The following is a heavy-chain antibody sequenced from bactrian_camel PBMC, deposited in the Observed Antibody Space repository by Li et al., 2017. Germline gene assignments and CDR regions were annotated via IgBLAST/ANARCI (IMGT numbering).Heavy chain of an antibody. V-gene: IGHV3S55*01. CDR3: TAGEPRGGSCLLEYSDY. CDR2: MDGDGRK. CDR1: GHRWLTYC. Sequence: VQLVESGGGSVEAGGSLRLTCAGSGHRWLTYCMGWFRQVVGKEREEVAEMDGDGRKRYAESMQGRFSISKDNTRNTLYLQMNALTPEDTGKYFCTAGEPRGGSCLLEYSDYWGLGTQVTVS. J-gene: IGHJ4*01. D-gene: IGHD7*01.